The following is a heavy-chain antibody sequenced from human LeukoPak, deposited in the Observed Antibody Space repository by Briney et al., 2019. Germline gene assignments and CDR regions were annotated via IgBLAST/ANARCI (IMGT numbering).Heavy chain of an antibody. J-gene: IGHJ4*02. CDR3: ATARDLTYYFDY. V-gene: IGHV1-24*01. CDR1: GYTLTELS. CDR2: FDPEDGET. Sequence: ASVKVSCKVSGYTLTELSMHWVRQAPGKGLEWMGGFDPEDGETTYAQKFQGRVTMTEDTSTDTAYMELSSLRSEDTAVYYCATARDLTYYFDYWGQGTLVTVSS.